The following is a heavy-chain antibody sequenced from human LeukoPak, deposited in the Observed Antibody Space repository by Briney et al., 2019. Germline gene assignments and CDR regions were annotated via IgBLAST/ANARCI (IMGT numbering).Heavy chain of an antibody. J-gene: IGHJ4*02. CDR2: IIPIFGTA. CDR1: GGTFSSYA. CDR3: ARDLFPGYYGSGSYGD. V-gene: IGHV1-69*05. D-gene: IGHD3-10*01. Sequence: GASVKVSCKASGGTFSSYAISWVRQAPGQGLEWMGGIIPIFGTANYAQKFQGRVTITTDESTSTACMELSSLRSEDTAVYYCARDLFPGYYGSGSYGDWGQGTLVTVSS.